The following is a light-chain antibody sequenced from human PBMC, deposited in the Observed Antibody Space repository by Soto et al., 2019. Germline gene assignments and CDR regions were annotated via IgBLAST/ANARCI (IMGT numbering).Light chain of an antibody. CDR1: QSVNSN. V-gene: IGKV3-15*01. Sequence: EIVMTQSPATLSVSPGERATLSCRASQSVNSNLAWYQQKPGQAPRLLIYGAPTRAAGIPARFSGSGSGTEFSLTISSLQSEDFAVYYCQQYNNRPPETFGQGTKLEIK. CDR2: GAP. CDR3: QQYNNRPPET. J-gene: IGKJ2*01.